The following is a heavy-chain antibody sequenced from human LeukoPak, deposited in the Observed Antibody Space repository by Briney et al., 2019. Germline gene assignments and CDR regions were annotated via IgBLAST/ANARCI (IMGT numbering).Heavy chain of an antibody. V-gene: IGHV4-61*01. D-gene: IGHD3-10*01. Sequence: KPSETLSLTCTVSGGSVSSGSYYWSWIRQPPGRGLEWIGYIYYSGSTNYNPSLKSRVTISVDTSKNQFSLKLSSVTAADTAVYYCARVVAWFGELGAWGQGTLVTVSS. CDR1: GGSVSSGSYY. CDR3: ARVVAWFGELGA. J-gene: IGHJ4*02. CDR2: IYYSGST.